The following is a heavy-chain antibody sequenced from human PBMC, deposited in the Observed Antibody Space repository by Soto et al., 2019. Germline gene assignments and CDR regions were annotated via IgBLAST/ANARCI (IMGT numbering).Heavy chain of an antibody. CDR2: IYYGGST. J-gene: IGHJ4*02. V-gene: IGHV4-30-2*01. CDR3: ARVRREYDNSGPVDY. D-gene: IGHD3-22*01. CDR1: GGPVSSCGFS. Sequence: SEALSLPCAVSGGPVSSCGFSLNWIRQPTGKGLEWIGYIYYGGSTYYNPSLQSRVTMSVDRSRNQFSLKLNSVTAADTAVYYCARVRREYDNSGPVDYWGQGTLVTVSS.